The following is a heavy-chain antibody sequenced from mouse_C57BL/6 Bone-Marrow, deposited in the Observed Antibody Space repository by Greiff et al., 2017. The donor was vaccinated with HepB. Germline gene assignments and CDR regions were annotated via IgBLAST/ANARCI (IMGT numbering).Heavy chain of an antibody. CDR1: GYSITSGYY. D-gene: IGHD1-1*01. CDR2: ISYDGSN. V-gene: IGHV3-6*01. Sequence: EVKLVESGPGLVKPSQSLSLTCSVTGYSITSGYYWNWIRQFPGNKLEWMGYISYDGSNNYNPSLKNQISITRDTSKNQFFLKLNSVTTEDTATYYCARDLGHYYYGPWYFDVWGTVTTVTVSS. CDR3: ARDLGHYYYGPWYFDV. J-gene: IGHJ1*03.